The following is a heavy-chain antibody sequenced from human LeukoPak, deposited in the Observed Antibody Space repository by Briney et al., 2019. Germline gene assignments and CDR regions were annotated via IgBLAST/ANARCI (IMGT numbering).Heavy chain of an antibody. Sequence: PGGSQRLSCAASGFTFSSYAMSWVRQAPGKGLEWVSAISGSGGSTYYADSVKGRFTISRDNSKNTLYLQMNSLRAEDTAVYYCAKATMVVTQGFDYWGQGTLVTVSS. CDR3: AKATMVVTQGFDY. J-gene: IGHJ4*02. CDR1: GFTFSSYA. V-gene: IGHV3-23*01. CDR2: ISGSGGST. D-gene: IGHD4-23*01.